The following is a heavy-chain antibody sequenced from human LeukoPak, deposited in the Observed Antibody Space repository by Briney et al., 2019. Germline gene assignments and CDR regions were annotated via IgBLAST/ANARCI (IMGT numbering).Heavy chain of an antibody. CDR2: INDDETVT. CDR3: ARGSSGSYYVH. CDR1: GFTFSSYW. V-gene: IGHV3-74*01. J-gene: IGHJ4*02. D-gene: IGHD1-26*01. Sequence: PGGSLRLSCAASGFTFSSYWMHWVRQAPGKGLVWVSRINDDETVTNYADSVKGRFTISRDNAKNTLYLQMNSLRADDTAVYYCARGSSGSYYVHWGQGTLVTVSS.